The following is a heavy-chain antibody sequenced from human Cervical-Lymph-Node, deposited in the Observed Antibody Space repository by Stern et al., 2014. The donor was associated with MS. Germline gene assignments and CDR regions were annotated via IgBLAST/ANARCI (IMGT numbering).Heavy chain of an antibody. J-gene: IGHJ4*02. D-gene: IGHD3-3*01. Sequence: DQLVESGAEVKKPGASVKVSCKASGYTFTSDDINWVRQVPGQGLEWMGWMNPDSGDTGYAQRFRGKFTITRDLSINTAYMEMSSLKFEDTAVYYCTRGWSAWGQGTLVTVSS. CDR2: MNPDSGDT. CDR1: GYTFTSDD. V-gene: IGHV1-8*01. CDR3: TRGWSA.